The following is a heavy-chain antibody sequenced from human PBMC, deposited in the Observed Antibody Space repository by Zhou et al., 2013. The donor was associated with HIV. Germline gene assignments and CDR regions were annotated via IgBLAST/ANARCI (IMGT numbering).Heavy chain of an antibody. Sequence: VQLVQSGAEVKKPGASVKVSCKASGYTFTSYGISWVRQGPGQGLEWMGWISAYNGITIYAQKLQGRVTMTSDTSTNTAYMELRSLRSDDTAVYYCARVGYAVTIYYLDYWGQGTLVTVSS. CDR1: GYTFTSYG. CDR3: ARVGYAVTIYYLDY. CDR2: ISAYNGIT. J-gene: IGHJ4*02. D-gene: IGHD1-1*01. V-gene: IGHV1-18*01.